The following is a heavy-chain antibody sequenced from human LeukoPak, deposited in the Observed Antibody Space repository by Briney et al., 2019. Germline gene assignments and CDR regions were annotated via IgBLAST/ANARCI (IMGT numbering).Heavy chain of an antibody. CDR2: IIPILGIA. V-gene: IGHV1-69*04. CDR1: GGTFSSYA. Sequence: SVKVSCKASGGTFSSYAISWVRQAPGQGLEWMGRIIPILGIANYAQKFQGRVTMTEGTSTDTAYMELSSLRSEDTAVYYCVTGLEGRGTSFEFDYWGQGTLVTVSS. J-gene: IGHJ4*02. CDR3: VTGLEGRGTSFEFDY. D-gene: IGHD1-20*01.